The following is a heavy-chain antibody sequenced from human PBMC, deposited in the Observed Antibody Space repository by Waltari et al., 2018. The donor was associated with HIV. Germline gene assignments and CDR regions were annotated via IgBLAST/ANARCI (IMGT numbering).Heavy chain of an antibody. CDR1: GFSFSIYA. V-gene: IGHV3-23*01. J-gene: IGHJ5*02. D-gene: IGHD6-13*01. CDR3: TKDPVTAVGNINWFDP. Sequence: EVQLLESGGGLVQPGGSLRLSCRASGFSFSIYAMIWVRQAPGKGLEWVSGISGSGDNRYYADSVKGRFTITRDNSKNKVFLQMKSLRPEDTAFYYCTKDPVTAVGNINWFDPWGQGTLVTVSS. CDR2: ISGSGDNR.